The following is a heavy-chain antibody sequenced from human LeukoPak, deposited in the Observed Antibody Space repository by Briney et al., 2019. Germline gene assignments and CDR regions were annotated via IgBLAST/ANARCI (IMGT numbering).Heavy chain of an antibody. J-gene: IGHJ5*02. CDR1: GGTFSSYA. CDR2: IIPIFGTA. Sequence: ASVKVSCKASGGTFSSYAISWVRQAPGQGLEWMGGIIPIFGTANYAQKFQGRVTITADKSTSTAYMELSSLRSEDTAVYYCAREGYSSSWWGYNWFDPWGQGTLVTVSS. V-gene: IGHV1-69*06. D-gene: IGHD6-13*01. CDR3: AREGYSSSWWGYNWFDP.